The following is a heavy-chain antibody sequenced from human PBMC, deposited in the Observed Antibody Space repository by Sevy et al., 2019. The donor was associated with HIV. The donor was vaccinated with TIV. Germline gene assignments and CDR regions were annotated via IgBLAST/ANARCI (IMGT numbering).Heavy chain of an antibody. D-gene: IGHD2-15*01. CDR3: ARDDIVARHYFDF. CDR1: GFTFSSYS. J-gene: IGHJ4*02. V-gene: IGHV3-21*01. CDR2: ISFSSNYI. Sequence: GGSLRLSCTASGFTFSSYSMNWVRQAPGKGLEWVSSISFSSNYIYYADSVRGRFTISRDNVKNSLYLHMDSLRDEDTALDYCARDDIVARHYFDFWGQGTLVTVSS.